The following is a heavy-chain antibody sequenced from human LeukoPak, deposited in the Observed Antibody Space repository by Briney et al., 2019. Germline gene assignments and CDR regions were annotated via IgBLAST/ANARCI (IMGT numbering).Heavy chain of an antibody. CDR3: ARVGRDYVWGSYRRNHLDY. V-gene: IGHV4-34*01. D-gene: IGHD3-16*02. CDR2: INHSGST. CDR1: GRSFSGYY. Sequence: SETLSLTCAVYGRSFSGYYWSWIRQPPGKGLEWIGEINHSGSTNYNPSLKSRVTISVDTSKNQFSLKLSSVTAADTAVYYCARVGRDYVWGSYRRNHLDYWGQGTLVTVSS. J-gene: IGHJ4*02.